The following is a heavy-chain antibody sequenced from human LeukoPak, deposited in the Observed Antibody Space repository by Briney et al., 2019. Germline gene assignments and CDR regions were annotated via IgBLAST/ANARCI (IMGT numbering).Heavy chain of an antibody. CDR2: ISYDGSNK. J-gene: IGHJ6*03. V-gene: IGHV3-30*04. Sequence: GGSLRLSCAASGFTFSSYAMHWVRQAPGKGLEWVAVISYDGSNKYYADSVKGRFTISRDNSKNTLYLQMNSLRAEDTAVYYCARVRGDTAYYYYYMDVWGKGTTVTISS. CDR1: GFTFSSYA. D-gene: IGHD5-18*01. CDR3: ARVRGDTAYYYYYMDV.